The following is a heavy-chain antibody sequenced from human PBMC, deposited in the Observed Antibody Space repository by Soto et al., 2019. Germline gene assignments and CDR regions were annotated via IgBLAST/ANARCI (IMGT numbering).Heavy chain of an antibody. Sequence: GGSLRLSCATSGLTFSNYAMSWVRHAPGGGLEWVSSMSGSSSTTYYADSVRGRFTIYRDRSKNTLYLQMSSLRAEDTALYYCAKNQERELPRVIDFWGQGTLVTVSS. CDR3: AKNQERELPRVIDF. D-gene: IGHD1-7*01. CDR1: GLTFSNYA. V-gene: IGHV3-23*01. CDR2: MSGSSSTT. J-gene: IGHJ4*02.